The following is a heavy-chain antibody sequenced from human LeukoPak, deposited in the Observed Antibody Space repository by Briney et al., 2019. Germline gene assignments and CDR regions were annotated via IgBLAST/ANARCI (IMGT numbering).Heavy chain of an antibody. CDR1: GFTFDDYA. D-gene: IGHD6-13*01. CDR3: AKAKPIASAGTTLGYFFGY. Sequence: GGSLRLSCAASGFTFDDYAMHCVRQAPGKGREWVSLISWDGGSTYYADSVKGRFTISRDNSKNSLYLQMNSLRAEDTALYYCAKAKPIASAGTTLGYFFGYWGPGTPVTVSS. V-gene: IGHV3-43D*03. CDR2: ISWDGGST. J-gene: IGHJ4*02.